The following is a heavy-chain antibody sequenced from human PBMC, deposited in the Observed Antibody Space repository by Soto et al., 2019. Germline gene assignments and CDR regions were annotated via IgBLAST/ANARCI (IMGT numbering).Heavy chain of an antibody. CDR1: GFTFSRYI. V-gene: IGHV3-21*01. D-gene: IGHD2-21*01. Sequence: PVGSLRLSCAASGFTFSRYIMHWVRQAPGQGLEWIATISSTSTNIYYADSVKGRITISRDNPKNSLSLQMDSLRREDTAVYYCTRGIASSSLVTFDVWGQGTMVTVSS. CDR2: ISSTSTNI. CDR3: TRGIASSSLVTFDV. J-gene: IGHJ3*01.